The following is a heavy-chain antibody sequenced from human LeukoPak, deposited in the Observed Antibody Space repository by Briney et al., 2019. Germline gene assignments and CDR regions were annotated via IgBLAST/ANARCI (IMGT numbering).Heavy chain of an antibody. D-gene: IGHD4-17*01. CDR1: GFTVSSNY. J-gene: IGHJ6*03. CDR3: ARGRGVTKPPYYYYMDV. Sequence: PGGSLRLSCAASGFTVSSNYMSWVRQAPGKGLEWVSVIYSGGSTYYADSVKGRFTISRDNPKNTLYLQMNSLRAEDTAVYYCARGRGVTKPPYYYYMDVWGKGTTVTISS. V-gene: IGHV3-66*01. CDR2: IYSGGST.